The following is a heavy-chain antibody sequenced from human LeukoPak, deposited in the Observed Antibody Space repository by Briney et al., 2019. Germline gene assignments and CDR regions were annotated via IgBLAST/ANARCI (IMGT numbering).Heavy chain of an antibody. D-gene: IGHD7-27*01. J-gene: IGHJ6*02. Sequence: ASVKVSCKASGYTFTSYDINWVRQATGQGLEWMGWMNPNSGNTGYAQKFQGRVTMTRNTSISTAYMELSSLRSEDTAVYYCARDNWGSTYCYYGMDVWGQGTTVTVSS. CDR2: MNPNSGNT. V-gene: IGHV1-8*01. CDR1: GYTFTSYD. CDR3: ARDNWGSTYCYYGMDV.